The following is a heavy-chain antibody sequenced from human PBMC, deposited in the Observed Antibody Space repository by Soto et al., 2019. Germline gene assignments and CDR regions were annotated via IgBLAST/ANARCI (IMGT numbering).Heavy chain of an antibody. CDR1: GGSISSYY. CDR2: IYYSGSA. Sequence: TSETLSLTCTVSGGSISSYYWSWIRQPPGKGLEWIGYIYYSGSANYNPSLKSRVTISVDTSKNQFSLKLSSVTAADTAVYYCAVGYCSGGSCYPAWGQGTLVTVSS. D-gene: IGHD2-15*01. CDR3: AVGYCSGGSCYPA. J-gene: IGHJ4*02. V-gene: IGHV4-59*01.